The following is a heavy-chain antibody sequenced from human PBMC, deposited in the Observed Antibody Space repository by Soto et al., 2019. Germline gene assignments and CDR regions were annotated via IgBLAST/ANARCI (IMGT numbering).Heavy chain of an antibody. CDR1: GGSMSRGDYY. J-gene: IGHJ3*02. Sequence: SETLSLTCTVSGGSMSRGDYYWSWIRQPPGKGLEWIGFIYHTGSTYYSPSLKNRVAISVDTSKNHFSLKLSSVTAADTAVYFCARDPLYDYGDFSEVFAIRAQGTIVPVSS. CDR3: ARDPLYDYGDFSEVFAI. CDR2: IYHTGST. D-gene: IGHD4-17*01. V-gene: IGHV4-30-4*01.